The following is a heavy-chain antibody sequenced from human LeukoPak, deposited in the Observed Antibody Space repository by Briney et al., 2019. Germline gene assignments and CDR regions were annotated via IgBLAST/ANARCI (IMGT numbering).Heavy chain of an antibody. J-gene: IGHJ4*02. Sequence: GGSLRLSCAASGFTFSNSLMHWVRQVPGKELVWDARIDTDGSTTHYADSVKGRFTISRDNAKNTLYLQMNSLRAEDTAVYYCARDRDGYNYWGQGTLVTVSS. D-gene: IGHD5-24*01. CDR3: ARDRDGYNY. CDR2: IDTDGSTT. V-gene: IGHV3-74*01. CDR1: GFTFSNSL.